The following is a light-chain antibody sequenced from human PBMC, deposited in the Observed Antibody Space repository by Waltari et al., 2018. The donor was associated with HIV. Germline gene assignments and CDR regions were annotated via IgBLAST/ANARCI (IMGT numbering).Light chain of an antibody. CDR3: QQYGSSPYT. V-gene: IGKV3-20*01. CDR1: QSVSSNY. CDR2: GAS. Sequence: EIVLTQSPGTLSLSPGERATLSCRASQSVSSNYLAWYQQRPGQAPRLLIYGASRRATGVPDRFSGSGSGTDFALAISRLESEDFAVYYCQQYGSSPYTFGQGTKLQIK. J-gene: IGKJ2*01.